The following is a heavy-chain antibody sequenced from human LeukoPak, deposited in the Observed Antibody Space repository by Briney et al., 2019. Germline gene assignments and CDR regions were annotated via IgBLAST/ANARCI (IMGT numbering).Heavy chain of an antibody. V-gene: IGHV3-30-3*01. D-gene: IGHD6-19*01. J-gene: IGHJ4*02. CDR3: ARDGAVAGRLIDY. CDR2: ISYDGSNK. Sequence: GGSLRLSCAASGFTFSSYTMHWVRQAPGKGLEWVAVISYDGSNKYYADSVKGRFTISRDNSKNTLYLQMNSLRAEDTAVYYCARDGAVAGRLIDYWGQGTLVTVSS. CDR1: GFTFSSYT.